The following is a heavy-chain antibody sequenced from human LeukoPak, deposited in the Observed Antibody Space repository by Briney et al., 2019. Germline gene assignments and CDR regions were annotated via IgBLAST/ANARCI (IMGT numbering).Heavy chain of an antibody. D-gene: IGHD3-22*01. V-gene: IGHV3-74*01. CDR2: INSDGSST. Sequence: PGGSLRLSCAASGFTFSSYWMHLVRQAPGKGLVWVSRINSDGSSTSYADSVKGRFTISRDNAKNTLYLQMNSLRAEDTAVYYCARGGWNYYDSSGLDYWGQGTLVTVSS. CDR3: ARGGWNYYDSSGLDY. CDR1: GFTFSSYW. J-gene: IGHJ4*02.